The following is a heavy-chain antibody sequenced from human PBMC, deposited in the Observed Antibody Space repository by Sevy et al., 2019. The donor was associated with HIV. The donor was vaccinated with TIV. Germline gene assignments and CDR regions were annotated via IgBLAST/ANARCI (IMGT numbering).Heavy chain of an antibody. J-gene: IGHJ4*02. D-gene: IGHD3-3*01. CDR3: ARSNSYYDFWSGYMTSGYFDF. CDR2: ISYSGNP. CDR1: GDSISSSSYY. V-gene: IGHV4-39*01. Sequence: SETLSLTCIVSGDSISSSSYYWGWIRQPPGKGLEWIASISYSGNPYYNPSLKSRTTMSIDTSKNQFFLTLNSVTAPDAAVYYCARSNSYYDFWSGYMTSGYFDFWGPGTLVTVSS.